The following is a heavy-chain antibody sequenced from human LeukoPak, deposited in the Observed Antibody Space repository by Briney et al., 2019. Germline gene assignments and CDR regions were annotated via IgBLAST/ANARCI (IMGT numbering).Heavy chain of an antibody. V-gene: IGHV3-7*01. D-gene: IGHD3-3*01. J-gene: IGHJ4*02. CDR3: ARDRTQYYDFWSGPKPLDY. CDR1: GFTFSSYW. Sequence: PGGSLRLSCAASGFTFSSYWMSWVCQAPGKGLEWVVNIKQDGSEKYYVDSVKGRFTISRDNAKNSLYLQMNSLRAEDTAVYYCARDRTQYYDFWSGPKPLDYWGQGTLVTVSS. CDR2: IKQDGSEK.